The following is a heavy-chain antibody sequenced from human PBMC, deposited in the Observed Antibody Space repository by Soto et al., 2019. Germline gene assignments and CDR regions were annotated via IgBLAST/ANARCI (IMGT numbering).Heavy chain of an antibody. V-gene: IGHV1-18*01. CDR2: ISAYNGNT. CDR3: ARDRGEYDFWSGYYNFDY. CDR1: GYTFTSYG. J-gene: IGHJ4*02. D-gene: IGHD3-3*01. Sequence: GASVKVSCKASGYTFTSYGICWVRQAPGQGLEWMGWISAYNGNTNYAQKLQGRVTMTTDTSTSTAYMELRSLRSDDTAVYYRARDRGEYDFWSGYYNFDYWGQGNLVNVS.